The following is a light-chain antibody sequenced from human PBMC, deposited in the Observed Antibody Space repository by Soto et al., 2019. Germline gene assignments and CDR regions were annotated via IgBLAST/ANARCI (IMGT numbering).Light chain of an antibody. CDR2: GAS. CDR3: QQYNNWPRT. J-gene: IGKJ1*01. Sequence: EIVFTQSPGTLSLSPVEGATLSCRASQIVSSNLAWYQQKPGQAPRLLIYGASTRATGIPARFSGSGSGTEFTLTISSLQSEDFAVYYCQQYNNWPRTFGQGPKVDLK. CDR1: QIVSSN. V-gene: IGKV3-15*01.